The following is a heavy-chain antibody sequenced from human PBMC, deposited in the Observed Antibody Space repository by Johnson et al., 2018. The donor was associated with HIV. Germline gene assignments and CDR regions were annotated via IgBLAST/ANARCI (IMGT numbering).Heavy chain of an antibody. Sequence: QVQLVESGGGVVQPGGSLRLSCAASGFTFSSYGMHWVRQAPGKGLEWVAFIRYDGSNKYYADSVKGRFTISRDNSKNTLYLQMNSLRAEDTALYYCARGGRYYDPGAFDIWGQGAVVTVSS. CDR3: ARGGRYYDPGAFDI. V-gene: IGHV3-30*02. J-gene: IGHJ3*02. D-gene: IGHD3-22*01. CDR2: IRYDGSNK. CDR1: GFTFSSYG.